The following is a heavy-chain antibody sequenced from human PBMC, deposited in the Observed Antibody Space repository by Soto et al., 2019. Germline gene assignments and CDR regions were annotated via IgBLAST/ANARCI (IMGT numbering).Heavy chain of an antibody. J-gene: IGHJ3*02. V-gene: IGHV4-39*01. CDR1: GGSISSSSYY. Sequence: QLQLQESGPGLVKPSETLSLTCTVSGGSISSSSYYWGWIRQPPGKGLEWIGSIYYSGSTYYNPSLKGRVPISVDTSKNQFSLKLSSVTAADTAVYYCARPSHSSLAQRWQVQDAFDIWGQGTMVTVSS. CDR3: ARPSHSSLAQRWQVQDAFDI. D-gene: IGHD6-19*01. CDR2: IYYSGST.